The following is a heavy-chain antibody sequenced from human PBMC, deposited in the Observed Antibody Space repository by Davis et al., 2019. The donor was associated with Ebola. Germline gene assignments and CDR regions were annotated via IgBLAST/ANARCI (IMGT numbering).Heavy chain of an antibody. CDR2: INSDGSST. J-gene: IGHJ4*02. V-gene: IGHV3-74*01. Sequence: GESLKISCAASGFTFSSYWMHWVRQAPGKGLVWVSRINSDGSSTSYADSVKGRFTISRDNAKNSLYLQMNSLRAEDTAVYYCAAQDNLGYWGQGTLVTVSS. CDR3: AAQDNLGY. CDR1: GFTFSSYW.